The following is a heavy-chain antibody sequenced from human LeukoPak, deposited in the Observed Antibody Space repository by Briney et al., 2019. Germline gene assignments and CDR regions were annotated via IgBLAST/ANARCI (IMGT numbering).Heavy chain of an antibody. V-gene: IGHV3-7*01. D-gene: IGHD2-8*01. Sequence: GGSLRLSCAASGFSFSTLYMAWLRQAPGKGLEWVANIDQDGGDINYGDSVRGRFTISSDNAKNSLYLQMNSLKAEDTAVYYCARVPRVSEAYWGQGTLVTVSS. J-gene: IGHJ4*02. CDR3: ARVPRVSEAY. CDR1: GFSFSTLY. CDR2: IDQDGGDI.